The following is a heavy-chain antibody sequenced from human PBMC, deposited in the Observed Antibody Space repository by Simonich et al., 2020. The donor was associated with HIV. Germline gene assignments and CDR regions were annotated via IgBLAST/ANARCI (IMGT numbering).Heavy chain of an antibody. CDR2: IIPIFHTG. D-gene: IGHD6-19*01. CDR3: ARGVSSGWSYYYYYYYMDV. V-gene: IGHV1-69*13. CDR1: GGTFSSYA. Sequence: QVQLVQSGAEVKKPGSSVKVSCKASGGTFSSYAISWVRQAPGQGLEWWGRIIPIFHTGNYAQKFQGRVKITADESTSTAYMELSSLRSEDTAVYYCARGVSSGWSYYYYYYYMDVWGKGTTVTVSS. J-gene: IGHJ6*03.